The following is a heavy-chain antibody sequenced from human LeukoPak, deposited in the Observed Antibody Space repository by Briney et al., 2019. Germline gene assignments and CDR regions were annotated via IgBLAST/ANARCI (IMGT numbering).Heavy chain of an antibody. CDR1: GYTFTVYY. Sequence: ASVKVSCKASGYTFTVYYMHWVRQAPGQGLEWMGWINPNSGDTNYAQKLKGRVTMTRDTSISTAYMELSRLRSDDTAVYYCARRYSSGWYDAFDIWGQGTMVTVSS. D-gene: IGHD6-19*01. V-gene: IGHV1-2*02. CDR3: ARRYSSGWYDAFDI. J-gene: IGHJ3*02. CDR2: INPNSGDT.